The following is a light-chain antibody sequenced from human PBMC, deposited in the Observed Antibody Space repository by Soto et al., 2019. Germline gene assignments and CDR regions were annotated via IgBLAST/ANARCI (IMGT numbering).Light chain of an antibody. CDR3: QQYNSYLGT. J-gene: IGKJ1*01. V-gene: IGKV1-5*01. CDR1: QSISSW. CDR2: DAS. Sequence: DSQMTHSPSSLSASVGDRVTMACGASQSISSWLAWYQQKPGKAPKLLIYDASSLESGVPSRFSGSGSGTEFTLTISSLQPDDFATYYCQQYNSYLGTFGQGTKVDIK.